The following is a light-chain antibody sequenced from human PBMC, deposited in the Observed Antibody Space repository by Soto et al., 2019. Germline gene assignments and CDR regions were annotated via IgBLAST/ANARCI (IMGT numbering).Light chain of an antibody. CDR2: GAS. Sequence: EIGLTQSQQTLSFSPGERATVSCRASQSVSSTYLAWYQRRPGQAPRLLLYGASIRPPGIPDRFSGSGSGTDFTLTISRLEPEDFAVYYCQQFARSPPGITFGQGTRLEIK. CDR1: QSVSSTY. J-gene: IGKJ5*01. CDR3: QQFARSPPGIT. V-gene: IGKV3-20*01.